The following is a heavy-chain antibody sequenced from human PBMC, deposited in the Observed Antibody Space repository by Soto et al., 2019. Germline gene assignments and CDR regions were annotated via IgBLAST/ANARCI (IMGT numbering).Heavy chain of an antibody. CDR1: GFSLSTSGVG. CDR3: AHTDSYYDSSGPDGYYFDY. V-gene: IGHV2-5*02. Sequence: QITLKESGPTLVKPTQTLTLTCTFSGFSLSTSGVGVGWIRQPPGKALEWLALIYWDDDKRYSPSLKSRLTITKDTSKNQVVLTMTNMDPVDTATYYCAHTDSYYDSSGPDGYYFDYWGQGTLVTVSS. J-gene: IGHJ4*02. CDR2: IYWDDDK. D-gene: IGHD3-22*01.